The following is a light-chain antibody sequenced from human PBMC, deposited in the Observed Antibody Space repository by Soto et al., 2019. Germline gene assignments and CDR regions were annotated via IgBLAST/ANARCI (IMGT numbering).Light chain of an antibody. J-gene: IGKJ1*01. Sequence: DIQMTQSPSSLSASAGDRVTITCRPSQSISSYLNWYQHKPGEAPKVLIYAASSLQSGVPSRFSGSGSGTDFTLTISSLQPEDFANYYCQQTYSTPRTFGQGTKVEIK. CDR2: AAS. CDR3: QQTYSTPRT. V-gene: IGKV1-39*01. CDR1: QSISSY.